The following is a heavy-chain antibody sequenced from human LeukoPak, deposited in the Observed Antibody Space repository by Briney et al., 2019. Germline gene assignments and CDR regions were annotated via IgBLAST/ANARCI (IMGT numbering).Heavy chain of an antibody. D-gene: IGHD3-22*01. Sequence: GGSLRLSCAASGFTFSSYEMNWVRQAPGKGLVWVSRINSDGSSTSYADSVKGRFTISRDNAKNTLYLQMNSLRAEDTAVYYCARAPMILYYYDSTYYFDYWGQGTLVTVSS. V-gene: IGHV3-74*01. CDR2: INSDGSST. CDR1: GFTFSSYE. CDR3: ARAPMILYYYDSTYYFDY. J-gene: IGHJ4*02.